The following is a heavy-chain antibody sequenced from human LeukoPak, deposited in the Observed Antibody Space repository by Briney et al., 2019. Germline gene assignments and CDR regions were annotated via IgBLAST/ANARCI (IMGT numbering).Heavy chain of an antibody. D-gene: IGHD6-13*01. Sequence: GGSLRLSCAASRFTFITYWMSWVRQAPGKGLEWVANIKQDGSEKYYVDSVKGRFTISRDNAKNSLYLQMNSLRVEDTAVNYCARAKGAAGTYLFDYWGQGTLVTVSS. J-gene: IGHJ4*02. CDR3: ARAKGAAGTYLFDY. V-gene: IGHV3-7*03. CDR1: RFTFITYW. CDR2: IKQDGSEK.